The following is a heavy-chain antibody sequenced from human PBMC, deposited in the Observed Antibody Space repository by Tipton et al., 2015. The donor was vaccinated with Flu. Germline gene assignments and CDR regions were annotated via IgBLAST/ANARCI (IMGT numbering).Heavy chain of an antibody. CDR3: ARGGVVVTT. J-gene: IGHJ3*01. V-gene: IGHV4-59*01. Sequence: LRLSCTVSGGSISSYYWSWIRQPPGKGLEWIGYIYYSGSTNYNPSLKSRVTISVDTSKNQFSLKLSSVTAADTAVYYCARGGVVVTTWGQGTMVTVSS. CDR2: IYYSGST. D-gene: IGHD2-15*01. CDR1: GGSISSYY.